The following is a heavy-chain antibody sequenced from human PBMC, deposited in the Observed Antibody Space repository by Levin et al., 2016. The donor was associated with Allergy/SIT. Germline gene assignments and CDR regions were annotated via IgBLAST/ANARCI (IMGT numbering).Heavy chain of an antibody. D-gene: IGHD3-10*01. V-gene: IGHV3-33*01. CDR3: ASDEGSGSYS. J-gene: IGHJ5*02. CDR2: IWYDGSNK. Sequence: VRQAPGKGLEWVAVIWYDGSNKYYADSVKGRFTISRDNSKNTLYLQMNSLRAEDTAVYYCASDEGSGSYSWGQGTLVTVSS.